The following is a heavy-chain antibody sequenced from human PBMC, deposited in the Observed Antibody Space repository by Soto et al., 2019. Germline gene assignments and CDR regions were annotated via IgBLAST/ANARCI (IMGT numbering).Heavy chain of an antibody. D-gene: IGHD4-17*01. CDR1: GGSISSGTYY. CDR3: ARDLLDTTVDYYFDY. V-gene: IGHV4-30-4*02. Sequence: SDTLSLTCTVSGGSISSGTYYWSWIRQPPGKGLEWIGYIYHSGSSQYNPSLKSRVTISIDTSKNQFSLELRSVTAADTAVYYCARDLLDTTVDYYFDYWGPGRLVTVSS. CDR2: IYHSGSS. J-gene: IGHJ4*02.